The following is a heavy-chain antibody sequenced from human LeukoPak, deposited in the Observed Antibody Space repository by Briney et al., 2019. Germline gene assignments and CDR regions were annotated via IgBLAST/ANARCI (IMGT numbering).Heavy chain of an antibody. V-gene: IGHV4-39*07. Sequence: SETLSLTCTVSGDSISSSNYYWGWIRQSPGKGLEWIGEINHSGSTNYNPSLKSRVTISVDTSKNQFSLKLSSVTAVDTAVYYCARLGQLGYSRWGQGTLVTVSS. J-gene: IGHJ4*02. CDR2: INHSGST. D-gene: IGHD4-11*01. CDR1: GDSISSSNYY. CDR3: ARLGQLGYSR.